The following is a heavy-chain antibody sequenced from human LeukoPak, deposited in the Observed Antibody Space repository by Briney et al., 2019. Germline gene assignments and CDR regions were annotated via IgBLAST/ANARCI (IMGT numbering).Heavy chain of an antibody. CDR3: ARDAGIAVAGMADY. J-gene: IGHJ4*01. CDR1: GYSIRTGYY. Sequence: PSETLSLTCAVSGYSIRTGYYWGWIRQPPGKGLEWIGSIYQSGSTNYNPSLKSRVTISVDPSRNQFSLNLRSVTAADTAVYYCARDAGIAVAGMADYWGHGTLVTVSS. CDR2: IYQSGST. D-gene: IGHD6-19*01. V-gene: IGHV4-38-2*02.